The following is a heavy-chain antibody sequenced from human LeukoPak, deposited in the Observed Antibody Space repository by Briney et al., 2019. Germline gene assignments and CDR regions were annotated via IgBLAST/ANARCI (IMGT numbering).Heavy chain of an antibody. V-gene: IGHV3-23*01. CDR2: ISGGGGST. J-gene: IGHJ4*02. D-gene: IGHD1-26*01. CDR1: GFTFTSYS. CDR3: AKGGKWDVTPFDY. Sequence: GGSLRLSCAASGFTFTSYSMNWVRQAPGKGLEWVSTISGGGGSTYYADSVKGRFTISRDNSKKALCLQVNSLRAEDTAVYYCAKGGKWDVTPFDYWGQGTLVTVSS.